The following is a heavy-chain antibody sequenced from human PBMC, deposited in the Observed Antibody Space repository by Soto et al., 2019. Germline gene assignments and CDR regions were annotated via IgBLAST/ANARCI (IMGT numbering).Heavy chain of an antibody. CDR1: GFTFTSSA. CDR3: AALGGGRVWAFDI. CDR2: IVVGSGNT. V-gene: IGHV1-58*02. Sequence: QMPLVQSGPEVKKPGTSVKVSCKASGFTFTSSAMQWVRQARGQRLEWIGWIVVGSGNTNYAQKFQERVTITRDMSKSTAYMELSSLRSEDTAVYYGAALGGGRVWAFDIWGQGTMVTVSS. D-gene: IGHD3-16*01. J-gene: IGHJ3*02.